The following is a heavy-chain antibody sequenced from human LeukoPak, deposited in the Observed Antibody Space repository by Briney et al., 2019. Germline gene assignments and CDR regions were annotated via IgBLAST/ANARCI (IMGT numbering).Heavy chain of an antibody. Sequence: GGSLRLSCAVSGFTFSSYGMHWVRQAPGKGLEWVAVIWYDGSNKYYADSVKGRFTISRDNSKNTLYLQMNSLRAEDTAVYYCAKDDSGYDSGITDYWGQGTLVTVSS. CDR2: IWYDGSNK. CDR3: AKDDSGYDSGITDY. V-gene: IGHV3-33*06. D-gene: IGHD5-12*01. CDR1: GFTFSSYG. J-gene: IGHJ4*02.